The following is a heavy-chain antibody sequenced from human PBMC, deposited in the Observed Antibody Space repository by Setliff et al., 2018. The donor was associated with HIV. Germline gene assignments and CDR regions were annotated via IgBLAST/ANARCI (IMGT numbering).Heavy chain of an antibody. D-gene: IGHD6-19*01. CDR3: ARESSGWYKGAFDM. CDR1: DDPISSYY. Sequence: PSETLSLTCYVTDDPISSYYWSWVRQPAGKGLEWIGRLYVSGDTNYNPSLKSRVTMSLDTSKKHFSLKLSSVTAADTAMYYCARESSGWYKGAFDMWGLGTMVTVSS. V-gene: IGHV4-4*07. CDR2: LYVSGDT. J-gene: IGHJ3*02.